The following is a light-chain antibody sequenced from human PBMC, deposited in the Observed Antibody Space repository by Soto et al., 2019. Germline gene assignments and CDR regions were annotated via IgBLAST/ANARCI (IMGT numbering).Light chain of an antibody. V-gene: IGKV3-20*01. CDR2: GAS. CDR3: QQYGSSFSIT. Sequence: EIVLTQSPGTLSLSPGKRATLSCRASQSISSSYLAWYQQRPGQAPRLLIYGASSRATGIPGRFSGTGSETDFTLTISRLEPEDFAVYYCQQYGSSFSITFGQGTRLEIK. J-gene: IGKJ5*01. CDR1: QSISSSY.